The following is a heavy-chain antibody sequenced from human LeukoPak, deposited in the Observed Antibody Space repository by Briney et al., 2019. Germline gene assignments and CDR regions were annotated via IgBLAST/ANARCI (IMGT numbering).Heavy chain of an antibody. D-gene: IGHD3-22*01. CDR3: ARTGDYYDSTRFDP. CDR1: GGSFSGYY. V-gene: IGHV4-34*01. J-gene: IGHJ5*02. CDR2: INHSGST. Sequence: SETLSLTCAVYGGSFSGYYWSWIRQPPGKGLEWIGEINHSGSTNYNPSLKSRVTISVDTSKNQFSLKLSSVTAADTAVYYCARTGDYYDSTRFDPWGQGTLVTVSS.